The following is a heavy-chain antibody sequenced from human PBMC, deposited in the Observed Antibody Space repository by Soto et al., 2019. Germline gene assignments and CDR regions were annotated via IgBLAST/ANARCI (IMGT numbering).Heavy chain of an antibody. J-gene: IGHJ4*02. V-gene: IGHV4-4*02. Sequence: SETLSLTCAVSGGSISSSNWWSWVRQPPGKGLEWIGEIYHSGSTYYNMSLKSRVTISVDKSNNQFSLKLTSMTAADSAVYYCARVGYTSGHYFDYWGQGSLVTVSS. CDR2: IYHSGST. CDR3: ARVGYTSGHYFDY. CDR1: GGSISSSNW. D-gene: IGHD5-18*01.